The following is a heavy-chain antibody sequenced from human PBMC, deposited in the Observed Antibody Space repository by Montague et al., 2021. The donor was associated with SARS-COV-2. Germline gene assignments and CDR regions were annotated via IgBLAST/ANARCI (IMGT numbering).Heavy chain of an antibody. CDR2: IYWDDDK. CDR3: AHRTIRDVSGSYDX. D-gene: IGHD3-10*01. V-gene: IGHV2-5*02. Sequence: PALVKPTQTLTLTCSLSGFSLSTSGVGVGWIRQPPGKALEWLALIYWDDDKRYSPSLKSRLTITKDTSKNQVVLTMTNMDPVDTATYYCAHRTIRDVSGSYDXWGQGTLVTVSS. CDR1: GFSLSTSGVG. J-gene: IGHJ4*02.